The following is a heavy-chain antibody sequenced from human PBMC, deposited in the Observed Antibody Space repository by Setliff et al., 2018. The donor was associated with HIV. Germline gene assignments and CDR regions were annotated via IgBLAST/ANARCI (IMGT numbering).Heavy chain of an antibody. CDR3: ARSPERGYDSDWFDP. V-gene: IGHV4-39*07. J-gene: IGHJ5*02. Sequence: SETLSLTCSVSGGSISSRNYYWGWIRQPPGKGLEWIGSIYYSGSTNYNPSLKSRVTISVDTSKNQFSLKLSSVTASDTAVYYCARSPERGYDSDWFDPWGQGTLVTVSS. D-gene: IGHD5-12*01. CDR2: IYYSGST. CDR1: GGSISSRNYY.